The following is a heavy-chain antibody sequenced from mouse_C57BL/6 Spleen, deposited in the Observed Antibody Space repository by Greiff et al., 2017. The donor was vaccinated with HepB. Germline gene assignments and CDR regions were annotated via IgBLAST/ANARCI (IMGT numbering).Heavy chain of an antibody. CDR3: ARRSYSNYESYFDY. J-gene: IGHJ2*01. CDR2: INPNSGST. CDR1: GYTFTSYW. D-gene: IGHD2-5*01. V-gene: IGHV1-64*01. Sequence: VQLQQPGAELVKPGASVKLSCKASGYTFTSYWMHWVKQRPGQGLEWIGMINPNSGSTNYNEKFKSKATLTVEKSSSTAYMQLSSLTSEDSAVYYCARRSYSNYESYFDYWGQGTTLTVSS.